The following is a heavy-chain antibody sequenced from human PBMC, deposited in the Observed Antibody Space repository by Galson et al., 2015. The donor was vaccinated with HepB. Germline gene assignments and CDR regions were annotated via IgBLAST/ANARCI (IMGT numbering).Heavy chain of an antibody. CDR3: ARGVVVVTVAEYYFDY. CDR2: IIPIFGTA. CDR1: GGTFSSYA. V-gene: IGHV1-69*13. Sequence: SVKVSCKASGGTFSSYAISWVRQAPGQGLEWMGGIIPIFGTANYARKFQGRVTITADDSTSTAYMELSSLRSEDTAVYYCARGVVVVTVAEYYFDYWGQGTLVTVSS. D-gene: IGHD2-21*02. J-gene: IGHJ4*02.